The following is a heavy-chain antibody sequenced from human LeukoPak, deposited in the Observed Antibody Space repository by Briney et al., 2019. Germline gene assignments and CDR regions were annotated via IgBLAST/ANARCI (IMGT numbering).Heavy chain of an antibody. J-gene: IGHJ4*02. CDR1: GGSISSSSYY. CDR3: ARALSPGLDFDY. CDR2: IYYSGST. D-gene: IGHD2-8*02. Sequence: SETLSLTCTVSGGSISSSSYYWGWIRQPPGKGLEWIGSIYYSGSTYYNPSLKSRVTISVDASKNQVSLKLSSVTAADTAVYYCARALSPGLDFDYWGQGTLVSVSS. V-gene: IGHV4-39*07.